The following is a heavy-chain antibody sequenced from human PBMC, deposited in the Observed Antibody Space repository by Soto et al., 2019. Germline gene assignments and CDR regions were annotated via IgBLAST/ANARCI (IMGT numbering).Heavy chain of an antibody. Sequence: EVQLLESGGGLVQPGGSLRLSCAASGFTFSNYAVTWVRQAPGKGLKWVSTISGSGGSTYYADSVKGRFTICRDNSKNTLNLQMHSMRAEDTGVHCCEEDQRSSWCEIALWGQGTL. CDR3: EEDQRSSWCEIAL. V-gene: IGHV3-23*01. D-gene: IGHD6-13*01. J-gene: IGHJ4*02. CDR2: ISGSGGST. CDR1: GFTFSNYA.